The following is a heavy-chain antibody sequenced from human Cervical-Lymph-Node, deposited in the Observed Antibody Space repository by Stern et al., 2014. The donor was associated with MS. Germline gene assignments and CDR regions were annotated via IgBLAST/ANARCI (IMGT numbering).Heavy chain of an antibody. D-gene: IGHD5-12*01. CDR2: IFPRDSNT. J-gene: IGHJ4*02. V-gene: IGHV5-51*03. CDR3: ANSPATPSGYDRFDY. CDR1: GYLFDDYW. Sequence: EVQLLESGAEVKKPGESLKISCEASGYLFDDYWIGWVRQMSGRGLELVAIIFPRDSNTRYSPSVQGQVTISADKSISTANLQWSSLKPSDPAFYYCANSPATPSGYDRFDYWGQGALVTVSS.